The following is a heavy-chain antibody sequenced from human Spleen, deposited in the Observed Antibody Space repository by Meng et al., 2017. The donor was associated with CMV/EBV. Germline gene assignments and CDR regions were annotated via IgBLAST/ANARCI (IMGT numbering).Heavy chain of an antibody. Sequence: LSRTCAVYGGSLSGYDWSWIRQPPGKGLEWIGEINHSGDTHYNPSLKSRVTILVDTSKNQFSLNLDSVTAADTAVYYCARITRRFDPWGQGTLVTVSS. D-gene: IGHD2-2*01. CDR1: GGSLSGYD. CDR2: INHSGDT. J-gene: IGHJ5*02. V-gene: IGHV4-34*01. CDR3: ARITRRFDP.